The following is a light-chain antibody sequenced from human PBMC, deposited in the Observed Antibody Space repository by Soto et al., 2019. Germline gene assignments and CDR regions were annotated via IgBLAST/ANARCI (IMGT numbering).Light chain of an antibody. J-gene: IGKJ2*01. CDR1: QSVRSNF. CDR2: DAY. CDR3: QQYAGSPRT. V-gene: IGKV3-20*01. Sequence: EIVLTQSPFTLSLSPGDTATLSCRASQSVRSNFLAWYQHKPGQAPRLLIHDAYSRATGIPDRFSGSGSDRDFTLTISRLEPEDFAVYYCQQYAGSPRTFGQGTKVDIK.